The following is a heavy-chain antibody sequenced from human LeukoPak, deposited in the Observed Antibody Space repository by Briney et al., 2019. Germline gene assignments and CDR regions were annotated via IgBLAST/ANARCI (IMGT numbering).Heavy chain of an antibody. V-gene: IGHV3-53*01. J-gene: IGHJ4*02. CDR1: GFTVSSNY. D-gene: IGHD3-9*01. CDR3: ARDILTGSIEV. CDR2: IYSGGST. Sequence: GSLSLSCAASGFTVSSNYMSWVRPAPGKGLEWVSVIYSGGSTYYADSVKGRFTISRDNSKNTLYLQMNSLRAEDTAVYYCARDILTGSIEVWGQGTLVTVSS.